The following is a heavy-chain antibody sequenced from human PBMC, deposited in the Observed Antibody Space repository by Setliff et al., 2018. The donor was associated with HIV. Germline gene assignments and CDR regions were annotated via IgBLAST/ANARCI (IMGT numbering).Heavy chain of an antibody. V-gene: IGHV4-39*01. D-gene: IGHD3-3*01. CDR2: IYHTGRT. J-gene: IGHJ4*02. CDR3: ARSIVPVASGYYYFEY. CDR1: GCSINSTSYY. Sequence: AETLSLTCTVSGCSINSTSYYWGWIRPPPGNGLEWIGSIYHTGRTYYNPALKSRVTICVDTSKNQFSLRLSSVAAGDTAVYYCARSIVPVASGYYYFEYWGQGTLVTVSS.